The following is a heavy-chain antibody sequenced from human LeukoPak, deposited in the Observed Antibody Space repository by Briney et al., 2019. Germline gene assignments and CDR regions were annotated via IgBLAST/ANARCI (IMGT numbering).Heavy chain of an antibody. V-gene: IGHV1-24*01. D-gene: IGHD2-2*01. CDR1: GYTLTELS. CDR3: ARGDIVVVPAGYYYYYMDV. CDR2: FDPEDGET. Sequence: ASVKVSCKVSGYTLTELSMHWVRQAPGKGLEWMGGFDPEDGETIYAQKFQGRVTMTEDTSTDTAYMELSSLRSEDTAVYYCARGDIVVVPAGYYYYYMDVWGKGTTVTVSS. J-gene: IGHJ6*03.